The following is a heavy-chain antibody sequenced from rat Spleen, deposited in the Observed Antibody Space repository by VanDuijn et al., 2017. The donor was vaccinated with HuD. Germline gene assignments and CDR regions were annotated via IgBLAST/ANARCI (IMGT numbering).Heavy chain of an antibody. CDR2: IWGDGST. V-gene: IGHV2-1*01. Sequence: QVQLKESGPGLVQPSQTLSLTCTVSGFSLISNTIHLVRQPPGKGLEWMGRIWGDGSTDYNSDLKSRLRISRNTSKSQVFLKMNSLQTDDTVIYFCARSYGGYTSNWFAYWGQGTLVTVSS. CDR3: ARSYGGYTSNWFAY. CDR1: GFSLISNT. D-gene: IGHD1-11*01. J-gene: IGHJ3*01.